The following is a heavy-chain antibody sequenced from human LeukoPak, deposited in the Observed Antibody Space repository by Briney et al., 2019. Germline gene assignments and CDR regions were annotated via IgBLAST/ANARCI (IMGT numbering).Heavy chain of an antibody. J-gene: IGHJ4*02. CDR3: TRDGGRNYYDSSGYLY. D-gene: IGHD3-22*01. Sequence: PGRSLRLSCTASGFTFGDYAMTWFRQVPGKGLEWVGFIRSKAYGGTTEYAASVKGRFTISRDDSKSIAYLQMNSLKTEDTAVYYCTRDGGRNYYDSSGYLYWGQGTLVTVSS. V-gene: IGHV3-49*03. CDR2: IRSKAYGGTT. CDR1: GFTFGDYA.